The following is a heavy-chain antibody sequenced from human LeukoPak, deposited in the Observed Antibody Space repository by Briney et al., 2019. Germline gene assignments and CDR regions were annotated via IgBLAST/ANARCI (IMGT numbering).Heavy chain of an antibody. CDR1: GGSISSGSYY. Sequence: PSETLSLTCTVSGGSISSGSYYWSWIRQPAGKGLEWIGRIYTSGSTYYNPSLKGRVTISVDTSKNQFSLKLGSVTAADTAVYYCASIDSSGYYLAKKNFDYWGQGTLVTVSS. J-gene: IGHJ4*02. CDR2: IYTSGST. V-gene: IGHV4-61*02. CDR3: ASIDSSGYYLAKKNFDY. D-gene: IGHD3-22*01.